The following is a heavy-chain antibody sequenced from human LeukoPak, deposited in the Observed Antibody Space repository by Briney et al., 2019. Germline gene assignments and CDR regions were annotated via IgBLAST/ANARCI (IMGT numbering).Heavy chain of an antibody. D-gene: IGHD3-22*01. V-gene: IGHV3-23*01. CDR3: AKRGVVIRVILVGFHKEAYYFDS. Sequence: GGSLRLSCAVSGITLSNYGMSWVRQAPGKGLEWVAGISGSGGGTNYADFVKGRFTISRDSSRNTLFLQMNSLRAEDTAVYFCAKRGVVIRVILVGFHKEAYYFDSWGRGALVTVSS. CDR2: ISGSGGGT. J-gene: IGHJ4*02. CDR1: GITLSNYG.